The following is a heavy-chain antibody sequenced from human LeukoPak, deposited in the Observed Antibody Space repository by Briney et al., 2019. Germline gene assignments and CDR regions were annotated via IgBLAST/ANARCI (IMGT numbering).Heavy chain of an antibody. CDR3: ATTPGDYGDYNFSDY. CDR1: GGSISSSSYY. J-gene: IGHJ4*02. D-gene: IGHD4-17*01. CDR2: IYYSGST. Sequence: PSETLALTCTVSGGSISSSSYYWGWIRQPPGKGLEWIGSIYYSGSTYYNPSLKSRVTISVDTSKNQFSLKLSSVTAAGTAVYYCATTPGDYGDYNFSDYWGQGTLVTVSS. V-gene: IGHV4-39*01.